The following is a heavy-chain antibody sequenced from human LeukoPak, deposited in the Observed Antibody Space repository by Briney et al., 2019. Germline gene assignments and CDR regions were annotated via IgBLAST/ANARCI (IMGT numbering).Heavy chain of an antibody. J-gene: IGHJ4*02. CDR1: LYALSTYG. Sequence: PSVKVSCKASLYALSTYGVRWVRQAPGQGLEWMGWISAYNSYTRYVEKFQGRVTMTIDTSTNTADMELRSLRSDETAVYYCVCIRGCYVITPYFDNGGQGTLVTVSS. V-gene: IGHV1-18*01. CDR2: ISAYNSYT. CDR3: VCIRGCYVITPYFDN. D-gene: IGHD3-16*01.